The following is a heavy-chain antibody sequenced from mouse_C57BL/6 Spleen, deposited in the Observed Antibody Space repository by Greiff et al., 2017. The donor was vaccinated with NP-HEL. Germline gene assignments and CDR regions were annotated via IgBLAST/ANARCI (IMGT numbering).Heavy chain of an antibody. Sequence: LQESGAELARPGASVKMSCKASGYTFTSYTMHWVKQRPGQGLEWIGYINPSSGYTKYNQKFKDKATLTADKSSSTAYMQLSSLTSEDSAVYYCARRIYYGSSYAMDYWGQGTSVTVSS. CDR1: GYTFTSYT. CDR2: INPSSGYT. J-gene: IGHJ4*01. D-gene: IGHD1-1*01. V-gene: IGHV1-4*01. CDR3: ARRIYYGSSYAMDY.